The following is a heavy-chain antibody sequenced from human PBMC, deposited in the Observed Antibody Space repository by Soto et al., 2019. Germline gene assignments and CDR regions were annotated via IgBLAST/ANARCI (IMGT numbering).Heavy chain of an antibody. V-gene: IGHV2-5*02. CDR2: IYWDDDK. CDR1: GFSLSTSGVG. CDR3: ALNSWGGGTFGGVIVPYAFDI. J-gene: IGHJ3*02. D-gene: IGHD3-16*02. Sequence: QITLKESGPTLVKPTQTLTLTCTFSGFSLSTSGVGVGWIRQPPGKALEWLALIYWDDDKRYSPSLKSRLTITNDTSKNQVVLTMTNMDPVDTATYYCALNSWGGGTFGGVIVPYAFDIWGQGTMVTVSS.